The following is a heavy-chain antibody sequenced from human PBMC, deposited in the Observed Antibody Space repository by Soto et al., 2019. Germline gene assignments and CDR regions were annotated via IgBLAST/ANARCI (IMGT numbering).Heavy chain of an antibody. Sequence: GASVKVSCKASGFTFTSSAVQWVRQARGQRLEWIGWIVVGSGNTNYAQKFQERVTITRDMSTSTAYMELSSPRSEDTAVYYCAATIFGVVITYYGMDVWGQGTTVTVSS. CDR1: GFTFTSSA. D-gene: IGHD3-3*01. J-gene: IGHJ6*02. CDR2: IVVGSGNT. V-gene: IGHV1-58*01. CDR3: AATIFGVVITYYGMDV.